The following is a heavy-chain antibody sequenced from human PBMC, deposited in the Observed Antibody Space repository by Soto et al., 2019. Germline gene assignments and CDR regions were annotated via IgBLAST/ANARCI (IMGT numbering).Heavy chain of an antibody. CDR2: ISGSGGST. V-gene: IGHV3-23*01. J-gene: IGHJ1*01. CDR1: GFTFSNYG. CDR3: AKDSPVGVPLLRDLHD. D-gene: IGHD2-15*01. Sequence: XGSLRLSCAAPGFTFSNYGMSWVRQAPGKGLEWVSVISGSGGSTYYADSVKGRFTLSRDNSKNTVYLQMNSLRAEDTAVYYCAKDSPVGVPLLRDLHDWGQGTLVTVSS.